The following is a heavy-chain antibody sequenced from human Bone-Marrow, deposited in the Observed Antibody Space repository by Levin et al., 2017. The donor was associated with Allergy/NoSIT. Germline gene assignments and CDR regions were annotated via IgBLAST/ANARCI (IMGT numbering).Heavy chain of an antibody. V-gene: IGHV4-30-2*01. CDR2: IYHSGST. D-gene: IGHD3-22*01. J-gene: IGHJ4*02. Sequence: SCAVSGGSISSGGYSWSWIRRPPGKGLEWIGYIYHSGSTKYRPSLKSRVSISVDRSKNQFSLRLSSVTAADTAIYYCTRTYDSSGYYAFAYWGQGTLVTVSS. CDR1: GGSISSGGYS. CDR3: TRTYDSSGYYAFAY.